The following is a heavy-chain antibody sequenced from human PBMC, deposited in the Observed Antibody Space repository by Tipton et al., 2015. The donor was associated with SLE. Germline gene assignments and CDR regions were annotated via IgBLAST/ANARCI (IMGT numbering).Heavy chain of an antibody. CDR2: ISHSGST. Sequence: LRLSCTVSGGSISSGGYYWTWIRQHPGKGLEWIGYISHSGSTKYNPSLKSRVIISDNTSKNQFSLNLSSVTAADTAVYYCATLGFCSEDVCYTGIDSWGQGTLVTVSS. V-gene: IGHV4-31*02. J-gene: IGHJ4*02. D-gene: IGHD2-8*01. CDR1: GGSISSGGYY. CDR3: ATLGFCSEDVCYTGIDS.